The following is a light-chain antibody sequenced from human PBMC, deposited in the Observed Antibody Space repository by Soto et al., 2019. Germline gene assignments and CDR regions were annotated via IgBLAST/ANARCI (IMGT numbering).Light chain of an antibody. CDR2: EGS. J-gene: IGLJ3*02. CDR1: TSDVGSYNL. V-gene: IGLV2-23*01. Sequence: QSVLTQPASVSGSPGQSITISCTGTTSDVGSYNLVFWYQQHPGKAPKLMIYEGSKRPPGVSNRFSGYKAGNTASLTISGLQAEDEADYYCCSCAGSNTGVFGGGSELTVL. CDR3: CSCAGSNTGV.